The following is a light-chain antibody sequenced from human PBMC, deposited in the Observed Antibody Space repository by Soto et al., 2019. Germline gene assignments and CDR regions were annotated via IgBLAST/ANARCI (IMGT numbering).Light chain of an antibody. CDR3: AAWDDSLNGVV. V-gene: IGLV1-44*01. J-gene: IGLJ3*02. Sequence: QSVLTQPPSASGTPGQRVTISCSGSSSNIGSNTVNWYQQLPGTAPTLLIYTDNQRPSGVPDRFSGSKSGTSASLALSGLQSADEADYYCAAWDDSLNGVVFGGGTKLTVL. CDR2: TDN. CDR1: SSNIGSNT.